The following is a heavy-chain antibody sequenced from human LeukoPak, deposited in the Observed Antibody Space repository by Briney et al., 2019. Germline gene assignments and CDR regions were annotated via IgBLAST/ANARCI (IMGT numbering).Heavy chain of an antibody. CDR1: GGSISSRSYY. D-gene: IGHD3-10*02. CDR3: ARHPLKAYVSDWFDP. V-gene: IGHV4-39*01. J-gene: IGHJ5*02. CDR2: IFYSGST. Sequence: NASETLSLTCTVSGGSISSRSYYWDWLRQPPGKGLEWIASIFYSGSTYHNPSLKSRVTISVDTSKSQFSLKLSSVTAADTAVYFCARHPLKAYVSDWFDPWGQGTLVTVSS.